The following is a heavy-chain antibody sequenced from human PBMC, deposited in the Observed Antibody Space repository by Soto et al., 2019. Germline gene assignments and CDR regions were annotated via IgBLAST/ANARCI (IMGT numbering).Heavy chain of an antibody. CDR3: AHYVSASPAGWFDP. J-gene: IGHJ5*02. CDR2: IYWDDDN. D-gene: IGHD3-10*01. V-gene: IGHV2-5*02. Sequence: QITLKESGPALVKPTQTLTLTCTFSGFSLSTSGEAVGWIRQPPGEALEWLALIYWDDDNRYNPTLKTRLTITKDTPKTQVVLTLTNMDPVDTATYYCAHYVSASPAGWFDPWGQGILVTVSS. CDR1: GFSLSTSGEA.